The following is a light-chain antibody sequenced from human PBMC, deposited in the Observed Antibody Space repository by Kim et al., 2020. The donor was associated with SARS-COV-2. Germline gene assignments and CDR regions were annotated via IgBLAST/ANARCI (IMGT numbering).Light chain of an antibody. CDR2: EDS. J-gene: IGLJ2*01. CDR1: KGGNKY. CDR3: QACNSSTT. Sequence: VSPRQTGSTTCDEDKGGNKYACWYQQKPRQSPVLVNYEDSKRPSGTPGRFSSSNSGNTAIMTSSGTQAMDEADYYCQACNSSTTFGGGTQLTVL. V-gene: IGLV3-1*01.